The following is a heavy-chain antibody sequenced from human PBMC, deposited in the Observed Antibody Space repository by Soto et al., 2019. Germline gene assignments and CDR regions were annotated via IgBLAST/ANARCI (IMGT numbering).Heavy chain of an antibody. CDR2: ISWDGGST. V-gene: IGHV3-43*01. D-gene: IGHD2-2*01. CDR1: GFTFDDYT. Sequence: GGSLRLSCAASGFTFDDYTMHWVRQAPGKGLEWVSLISWDGGSTYYADSVKGRFTISRDNSKNSLYLQMNSLRTEDTALYYCAKNSAARSFYYYYYGMDVWDQGTTVTVSS. J-gene: IGHJ6*02. CDR3: AKNSAARSFYYYYYGMDV.